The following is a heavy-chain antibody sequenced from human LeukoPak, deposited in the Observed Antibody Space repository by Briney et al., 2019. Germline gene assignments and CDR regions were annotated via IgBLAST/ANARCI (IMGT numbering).Heavy chain of an antibody. J-gene: IGHJ3*02. CDR3: AHSLYSGTYYAFDI. D-gene: IGHD1-26*01. V-gene: IGHV2-5*01. CDR2: IYWSGDK. CDR1: GFSLNSDGVG. Sequence: SGPTLVKPTQTLTPTCTFSGFSLNSDGVGVGWIRQPPGKALEWLALIYWSGDKRYSPSLKSRLTITKDTSKNQVVLTMTNMDPVDTATYYCAHSLYSGTYYAFDIWGQGTMVTVFS.